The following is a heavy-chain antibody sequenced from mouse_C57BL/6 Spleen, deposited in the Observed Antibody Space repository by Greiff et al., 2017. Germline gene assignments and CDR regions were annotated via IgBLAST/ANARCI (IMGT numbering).Heavy chain of an antibody. CDR1: GFSLTSYG. Sequence: VKVVESGPGLVQPSQSLSITCTASGFSLTSYGVHWVRQSPGKGLEWLGVIWSGGSTDYNAAFISRLSINKDNSKSQVFFKRNSLQAYDTAIYYCARKGGTLYAMDYWGQGTSVTVAS. CDR2: IWSGGST. J-gene: IGHJ4*01. V-gene: IGHV2-2*01. D-gene: IGHD2-14*01. CDR3: ARKGGTLYAMDY.